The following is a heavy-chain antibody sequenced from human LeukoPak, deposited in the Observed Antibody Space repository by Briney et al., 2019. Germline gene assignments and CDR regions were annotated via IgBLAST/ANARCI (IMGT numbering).Heavy chain of an antibody. Sequence: ASVKVSCKASGYTFTGYYMHWVRQAPGQGLEWMGRINPNSGGTNYAQKFQGRVTMTRDTSISTAYMELSRLRSDDTAVYYCARDPIYSSSVPGYDYWGQGTLVTVSS. CDR1: GYTFTGYY. CDR3: ARDPIYSSSVPGYDY. J-gene: IGHJ4*02. V-gene: IGHV1-2*06. D-gene: IGHD6-6*01. CDR2: INPNSGGT.